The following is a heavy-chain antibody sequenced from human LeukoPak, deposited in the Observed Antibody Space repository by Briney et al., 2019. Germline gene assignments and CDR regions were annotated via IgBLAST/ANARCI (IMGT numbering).Heavy chain of an antibody. J-gene: IGHJ4*02. Sequence: PRGSLRLSCAASGFTFSTYAMNWVRQAPGKGLEWVAGISGSGGNTYYADSVKGRLTISRDNSDQTLHLQMNSLRAEDTAIYFCAKERGGAVAGNKVGFDYWSQGSLVTVSS. V-gene: IGHV3-23*01. CDR1: GFTFSTYA. D-gene: IGHD6-19*01. CDR3: AKERGGAVAGNKVGFDY. CDR2: ISGSGGNT.